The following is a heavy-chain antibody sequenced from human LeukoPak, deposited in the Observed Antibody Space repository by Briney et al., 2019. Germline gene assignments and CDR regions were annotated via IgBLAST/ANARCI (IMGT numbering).Heavy chain of an antibody. CDR3: ARGVSSGYYHYYYYYYMDV. D-gene: IGHD3-22*01. CDR2: INHSGST. Sequence: SKTLSLTCAVYGGSFSGYYWSWIRQPPGKGLEWIGEINHSGSTNYNPSLKSRVTISVDTSKNQFSLKLSSVTAADTAVYYCARGVSSGYYHYYYYYYMDVWGKGTTVTVSS. J-gene: IGHJ6*03. CDR1: GGSFSGYY. V-gene: IGHV4-34*01.